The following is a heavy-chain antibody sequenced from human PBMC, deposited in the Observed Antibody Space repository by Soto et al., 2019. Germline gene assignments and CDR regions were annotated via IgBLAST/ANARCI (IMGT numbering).Heavy chain of an antibody. CDR2: ISGSGGST. D-gene: IGHD4-17*01. J-gene: IGHJ3*02. CDR3: ENLLSSDYDAFDI. V-gene: IGHV3-23*01. CDR1: GFTLSNYA. Sequence: GGSRRLSGAGGGFTLSNYAMRGVGQSPGNGLDWVSAISGSGGSTYYADSVKGRFTISRDNSKNKLYLKMNSLRAEDTAVYYCENLLSSDYDAFDIWGQGTMVTVSS.